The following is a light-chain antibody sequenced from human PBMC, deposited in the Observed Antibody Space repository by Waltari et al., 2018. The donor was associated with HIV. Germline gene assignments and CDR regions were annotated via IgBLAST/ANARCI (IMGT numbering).Light chain of an antibody. CDR3: QQYYSTPRT. CDR2: WAS. J-gene: IGKJ1*01. CDR1: QSVLYSSNNKNY. Sequence: DIVMTQSPDSLAVSLCERATINCMSCQSVLYSSNNKNYLAWYQQKPGQPPKLLIYWASTREAGVPDRFSGSGSGTDFTLTISSLQAEDVAVYYCQQYYSTPRTFGQGTKVEIK. V-gene: IGKV4-1*01.